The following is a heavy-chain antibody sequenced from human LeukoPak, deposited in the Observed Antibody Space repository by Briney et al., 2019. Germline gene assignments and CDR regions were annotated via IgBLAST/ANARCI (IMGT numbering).Heavy chain of an antibody. CDR3: ARQDPDMASAFDI. D-gene: IGHD3-9*01. CDR2: IYPGDSDT. Sequence: GKSLKISCKSSGYSFTSYGIAWVRQMPGKGLEWMGIIYPGDSDTRYSQSFQGQVTISADKSISTAYLQWSSLKASDTAMYYCARQDPDMASAFDIWGQGTMVTVSS. CDR1: GYSFTSYG. V-gene: IGHV5-51*01. J-gene: IGHJ3*02.